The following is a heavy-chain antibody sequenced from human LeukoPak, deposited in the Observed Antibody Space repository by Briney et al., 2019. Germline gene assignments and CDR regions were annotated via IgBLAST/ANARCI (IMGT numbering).Heavy chain of an antibody. CDR1: GYTFTSFP. J-gene: IGHJ4*02. Sequence: VASVKVSCKPFGYTFTSFPINWVRQAPGQGLEWMGWINTTTGNPTYAQGLTGQFVFSLDTSVSTAYLQITSLKAEDIGVYYCARGHDTTGYFAYWGQGSLVTVSS. CDR2: INTTTGNP. CDR3: ARGHDTTGYFAY. V-gene: IGHV7-4-1*02. D-gene: IGHD3-9*01.